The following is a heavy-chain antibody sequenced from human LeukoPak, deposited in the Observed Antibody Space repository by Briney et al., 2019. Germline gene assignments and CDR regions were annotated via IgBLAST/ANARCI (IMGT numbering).Heavy chain of an antibody. CDR1: GGSISSYY. CDR2: IYYSGGT. J-gene: IGHJ4*02. CDR3: ARLRMVRGPIGY. V-gene: IGHV4-59*08. Sequence: PSETLSLTCTVSGGSISSYYWSWIRQPPGKGLEWIGYIYYSGGTNYNPSLKSRVTISVDTSKNQFSLKLSSVTAADTAVYYCARLRMVRGPIGYWGQGTLVTVSS. D-gene: IGHD3-10*01.